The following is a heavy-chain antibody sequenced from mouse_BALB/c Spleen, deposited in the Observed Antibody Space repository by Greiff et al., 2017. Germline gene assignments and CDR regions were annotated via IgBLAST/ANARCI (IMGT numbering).Heavy chain of an antibody. J-gene: IGHJ4*01. Sequence: EVKVVESGGGLVQPGGSLKLSCAASGFTFSSYTMSWVRQTPEKRLEWVAYISNGGGSTYYPDTVKGRFTISRDNAKNTLYLQMSSLKSEDTAMYYCARGPQTSMDYWGQGTSVTVSS. CDR3: ARGPQTSMDY. V-gene: IGHV5-12-2*01. CDR2: ISNGGGST. CDR1: GFTFSSYT.